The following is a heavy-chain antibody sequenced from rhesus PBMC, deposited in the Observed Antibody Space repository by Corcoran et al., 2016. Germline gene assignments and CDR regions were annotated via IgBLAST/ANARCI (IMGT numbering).Heavy chain of an antibody. Sequence: QVQLQESGPGLVKPSETLSLTCAVSVGSISSSNCGSWISQPPGKGLEWIGYISGSSGITYYNPSLKSRVTISTDTSKNQFSLKLSSVTAADTAVYYCGRRGNSGWSVFDYWGQGVLVTVSS. CDR2: ISGSSGIT. CDR1: VGSISSSNC. J-gene: IGHJ4*01. CDR3: GRRGNSGWSVFDY. V-gene: IGHV4-65*01. D-gene: IGHD6S26*01.